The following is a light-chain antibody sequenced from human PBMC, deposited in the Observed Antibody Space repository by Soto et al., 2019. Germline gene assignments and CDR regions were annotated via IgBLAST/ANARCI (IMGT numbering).Light chain of an antibody. V-gene: IGKV1-12*01. CDR2: AAS. J-gene: IGKJ1*01. CDR3: QQYKSHRRT. Sequence: DIQMTQSPSSVSASVGDRVSITCRASQGISNWLAWYQQKPGRAPKLLIYAASSLQSGVSSRFSGSGSGAEFTLTISSLQPDDFATYYCQQYKSHRRTFGQGTKVDIK. CDR1: QGISNW.